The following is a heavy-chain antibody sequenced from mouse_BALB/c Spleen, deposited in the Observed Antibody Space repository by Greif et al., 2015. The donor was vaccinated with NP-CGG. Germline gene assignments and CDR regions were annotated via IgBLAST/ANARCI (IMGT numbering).Heavy chain of an antibody. Sequence: DVKLVESGGGLVKPGGSLKLSCAASGFTFSSYAMSWVRQSPEKRLEWVAEISSGGSYTYYPDTVTGRFTISRDNAKSTLYLEMSSLRSEDTAMYYCARGGYGYDGAWFAYWGRGTLVTVSA. CDR2: ISSGGSYT. D-gene: IGHD2-2*01. V-gene: IGHV5-9-4*01. CDR1: GFTFSSYA. J-gene: IGHJ3*01. CDR3: ARGGYGYDGAWFAY.